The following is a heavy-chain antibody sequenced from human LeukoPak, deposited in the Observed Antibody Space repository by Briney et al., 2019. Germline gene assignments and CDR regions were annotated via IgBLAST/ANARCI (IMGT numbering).Heavy chain of an antibody. CDR2: IIPIFGTA. CDR3: ATSPVVPAATRRNNWFDP. Sequence: SVKVSCKASGGTFSSYAISWVRQAPGQGLEWMGGIIPIFGTANYAQKFQGRVTITTDESTSTAYMELSSLRSEDTAVYYCATSPVVPAATRRNNWFDPWGQGTLVTVSS. CDR1: GGTFSSYA. D-gene: IGHD2-2*01. V-gene: IGHV1-69*05. J-gene: IGHJ5*02.